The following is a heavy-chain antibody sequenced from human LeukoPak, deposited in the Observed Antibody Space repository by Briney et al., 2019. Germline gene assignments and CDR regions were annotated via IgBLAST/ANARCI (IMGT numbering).Heavy chain of an antibody. Sequence: ASVKVSCKASGYAFTSYAMHWVRQAPGQRLEWMGWINAGNGNTKYSQKFQGRVTITRDTSASTAYMELSSLRSEDTAVYYCARSYYGSGPWFDPWGQGTLVTVSS. CDR2: INAGNGNT. CDR3: ARSYYGSGPWFDP. D-gene: IGHD3-10*01. CDR1: GYAFTSYA. J-gene: IGHJ5*02. V-gene: IGHV1-3*01.